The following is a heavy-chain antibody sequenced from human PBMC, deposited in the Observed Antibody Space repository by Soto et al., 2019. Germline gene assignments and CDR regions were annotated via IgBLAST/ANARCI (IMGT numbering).Heavy chain of an antibody. J-gene: IGHJ4*02. V-gene: IGHV1-3*01. Sequence: ASVKVSCKASGYTFTSYAMHWVRQAPGQRLEWMGWINAGNGNTKYSQKFQGRVTITRDTSASTAYMQLSSLRSEDTAVYYCARTLVGATPADYWGQGTLVTVS. CDR1: GYTFTSYA. CDR3: ARTLVGATPADY. CDR2: INAGNGNT. D-gene: IGHD1-26*01.